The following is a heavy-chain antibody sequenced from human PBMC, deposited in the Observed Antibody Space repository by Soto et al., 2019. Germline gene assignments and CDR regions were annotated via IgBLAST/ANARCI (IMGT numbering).Heavy chain of an antibody. CDR3: ARGGTTGLAY. Sequence: QVQLQQWGAGLLKPSETLSLTCAVYGGSFSGYYWSWIRQPPGKGLEWIGEINHSGSTNYNPSLKSRVTISVDTSKNQFSLKLSSVTAADTAVYYGARGGTTGLAYWGQGTLVTVSS. CDR2: INHSGST. CDR1: GGSFSGYY. J-gene: IGHJ4*02. D-gene: IGHD1-1*01. V-gene: IGHV4-34*01.